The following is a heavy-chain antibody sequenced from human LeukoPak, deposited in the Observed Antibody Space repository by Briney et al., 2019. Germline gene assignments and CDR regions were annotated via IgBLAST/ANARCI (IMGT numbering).Heavy chain of an antibody. J-gene: IGHJ4*02. V-gene: IGHV1-24*01. Sequence: ASVKVSCKVSGYTLTELSMHWVRQAPGKGLEWMGGFDPEDGETIYAQKFQGRVTTTGDTSTDTAYMELSSLRSEDTAVYYCATNYASRTALEYWGQGTLVTVSS. CDR3: ATNYASRTALEY. CDR1: GYTLTELS. CDR2: FDPEDGET. D-gene: IGHD2-2*01.